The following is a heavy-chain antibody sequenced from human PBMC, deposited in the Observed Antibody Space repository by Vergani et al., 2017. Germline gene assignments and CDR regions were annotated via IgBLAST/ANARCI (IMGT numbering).Heavy chain of an antibody. V-gene: IGHV1-69*01. CDR3: ARDPPKVVGADGEGY. Sequence: QVQLVQSGAEVKKPGSSVKVSCKASGGTFSSYAISWVRQAPGQGLEWMGGIIPIFGTANYAQKFQGRVPITADESTSTAYMELSSLSAEDTAAYYCARDPPKVVGADGEGYWGQGTLVTVSS. CDR1: GGTFSSYA. D-gene: IGHD2-15*01. J-gene: IGHJ4*02. CDR2: IIPIFGTA.